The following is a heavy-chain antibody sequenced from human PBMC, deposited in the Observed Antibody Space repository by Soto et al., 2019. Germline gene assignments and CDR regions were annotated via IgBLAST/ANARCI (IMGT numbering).Heavy chain of an antibody. V-gene: IGHV1-2*02. CDR1: GYTFTGYY. CDR3: ARDHGGRGNYYYAMDV. J-gene: IGHJ6*02. CDR2: INPNSVGT. D-gene: IGHD2-15*01. Sequence: ASVKVSCKASGYTFTGYYMHWVRPAPGQGLEWMGWINPNSVGTNYAQKFQGRVTMTRDTSISTAYMELSRLRSDDTAVYYCARDHGGRGNYYYAMDVWGQGTTVTVSS.